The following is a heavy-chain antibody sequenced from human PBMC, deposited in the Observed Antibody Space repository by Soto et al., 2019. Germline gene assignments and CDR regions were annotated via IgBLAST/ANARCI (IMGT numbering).Heavy chain of an antibody. J-gene: IGHJ5*02. Sequence: SETLSLTCTVSGDSIRSGNHYWSWIRQPPGKGLEWIGYIYYSGSTYYSPSLKSRVTISADTSKNHFSLKLTSVTAADTAVYYCARDLAYCASGSCYAKWGSWGQGTLVTVSS. CDR2: IYYSGST. CDR1: GDSIRSGNHY. V-gene: IGHV4-30-4*01. D-gene: IGHD2-21*01. CDR3: ARDLAYCASGSCYAKWGS.